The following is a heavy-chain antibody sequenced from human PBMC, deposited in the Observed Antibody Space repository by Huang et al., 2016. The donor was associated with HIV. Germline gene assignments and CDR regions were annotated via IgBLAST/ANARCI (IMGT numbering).Heavy chain of an antibody. J-gene: IGHJ4*02. CDR1: GFSVSDSGMA. CDR2: IYWDDDN. D-gene: IGHD3-3*01. Sequence: QITLKESGPTLMKPTQTLTLTCTFSGFSVSDSGMAVAWIRQPPGKALEWLALIYWDDDNRYSPSLRNRLNIAKDIYKNQVVLRMTDLDPADTATYYCLPGRGGYYPYWGQGTLVTVSS. CDR3: LPGRGGYYPY. V-gene: IGHV2-5*02.